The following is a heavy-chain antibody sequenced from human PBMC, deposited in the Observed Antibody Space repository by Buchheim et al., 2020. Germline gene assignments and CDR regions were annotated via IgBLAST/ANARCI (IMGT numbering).Heavy chain of an antibody. V-gene: IGHV3-30*03. Sequence: QVQLVESGGGVVQPGRSLRLSCAASGFSFSSYGMHWVRQAPGKGLEWLAAISNDGSRQAYADSVRGRFTISRANSKSTLDLQMNSLSVDDAAVYYCARDIYSFGTVGTIDYWGQGT. CDR1: GFSFSSYG. D-gene: IGHD1-26*01. CDR2: ISNDGSRQ. CDR3: ARDIYSFGTVGTIDY. J-gene: IGHJ4*02.